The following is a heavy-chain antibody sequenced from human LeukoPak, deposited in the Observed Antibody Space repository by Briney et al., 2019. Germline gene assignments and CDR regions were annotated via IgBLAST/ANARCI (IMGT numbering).Heavy chain of an antibody. CDR1: GGSISSGGYY. CDR2: ISGSGGST. CDR3: AKGVVIGYYDILTGSIDY. D-gene: IGHD3-9*01. V-gene: IGHV3-23*01. J-gene: IGHJ4*02. Sequence: LSLTCTVSGGSISSGGYYWSWVRQAPGKGLEWVSAISGSGGSTYYADSVKGRFTISRDNSKNTLYLQMNSLRAEDTAVYYCAKGVVIGYYDILTGSIDYWGQGTLVTVSS.